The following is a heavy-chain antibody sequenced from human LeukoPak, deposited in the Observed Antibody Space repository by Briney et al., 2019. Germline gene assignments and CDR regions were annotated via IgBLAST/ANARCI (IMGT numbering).Heavy chain of an antibody. J-gene: IGHJ4*02. CDR2: IWYDGSNK. V-gene: IGHV3-33*08. Sequence: GGSLRLSCAASEFTFSSFGMHWVRQAPGKGLEWVAVIWYDGSNKFYVDSVKGRFTISRDNSKNTLYLQMNSLRAEDTAVYYCAGDRTLGGYGNYFDYWGQGTQVTVSS. CDR3: AGDRTLGGYGNYFDY. D-gene: IGHD3-16*01. CDR1: EFTFSSFG.